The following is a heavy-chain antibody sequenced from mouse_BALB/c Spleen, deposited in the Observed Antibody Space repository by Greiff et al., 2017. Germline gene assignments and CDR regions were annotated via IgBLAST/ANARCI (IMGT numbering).Heavy chain of an antibody. V-gene: IGHV5-6*01. J-gene: IGHJ2*01. Sequence: EVMLVESGGDLVKPGGSLKLSCAASGFTFSSYGMSWVRQTPDKRLEWVATISSGGSYTYYPDSVKGRFTISRDNAKNTLYLQMSSLKSEDTAMYYCARQGMGHYFDYWGQGTTLTVSS. CDR2: ISSGGSYT. CDR3: ARQGMGHYFDY. CDR1: GFTFSSYG.